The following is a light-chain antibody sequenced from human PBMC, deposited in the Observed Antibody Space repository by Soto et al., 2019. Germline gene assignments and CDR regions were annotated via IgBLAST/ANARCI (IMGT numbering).Light chain of an antibody. CDR3: CSYAGSYTP. CDR2: DVT. J-gene: IGLJ2*01. V-gene: IGLV2-11*01. CDR1: SIDVGAYNF. Sequence: QCALTQPRSVSGSPGQSVTISCTGTSIDVGAYNFVSWYQQHPGKAPKLMIYDVTKRPSGVPDRFSGSKSANTASLTISGLRAEDEADYYCCSYAGSYTPFGGGTKLTVL.